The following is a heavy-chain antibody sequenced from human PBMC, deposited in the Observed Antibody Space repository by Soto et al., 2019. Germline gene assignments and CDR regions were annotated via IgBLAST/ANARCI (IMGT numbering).Heavy chain of an antibody. D-gene: IGHD1-26*01. Sequence: SETLSLTCTVSASSFSGSTDYWDWIRQSPGKGLEWIGSIYYTGSAYYNPSLKSRVTISIDTSKNQFSLNLNSVTAPDTAVYYCARTQTGPTRGSFDMWGQGTMVTVSS. CDR1: ASSFSGSTDY. CDR3: ARTQTGPTRGSFDM. V-gene: IGHV4-39*01. CDR2: IYYTGSA. J-gene: IGHJ3*02.